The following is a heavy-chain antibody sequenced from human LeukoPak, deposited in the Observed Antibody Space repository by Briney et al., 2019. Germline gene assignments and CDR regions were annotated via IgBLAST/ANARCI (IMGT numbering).Heavy chain of an antibody. CDR3: AKALGGYFDY. J-gene: IGHJ4*02. CDR2: ISYDGSNK. CDR1: GFTFSTYG. Sequence: GRSLRLSCTASGFTFSTYGMHWVRQAPGKGLEWVAVISYDGSNKYYADSVKGRFTISRDNSKNTLYLQMNSLRAEDTAVYYCAKALGGYFDYWGQGTLVTVSS. D-gene: IGHD3-16*01. V-gene: IGHV3-30*18.